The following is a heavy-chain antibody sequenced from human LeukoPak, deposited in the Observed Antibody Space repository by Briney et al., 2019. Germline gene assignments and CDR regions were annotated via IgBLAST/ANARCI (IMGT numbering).Heavy chain of an antibody. D-gene: IGHD1/OR15-1a*01. J-gene: IGHJ4*02. Sequence: SETLSLTCTVSGGSISSSNYFWGWIRQPPGKGLEWIGTVYYSGSTNYNPSLKSRVTISVDTSKNQFSLKLSSVTAADTAVYYCARGTDSLDYWGQGTLVTVSS. CDR3: ARGTDSLDY. CDR2: VYYSGST. V-gene: IGHV4-39*07. CDR1: GGSISSSNYF.